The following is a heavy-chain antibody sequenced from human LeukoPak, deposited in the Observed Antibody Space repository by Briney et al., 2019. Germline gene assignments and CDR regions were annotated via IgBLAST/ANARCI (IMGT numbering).Heavy chain of an antibody. CDR1: GFTFSSYA. CDR2: IESRTDGEST. CDR3: ATSPGYYDFSPFDY. D-gene: IGHD3-22*01. J-gene: IGHJ4*02. Sequence: GGSLRLSCAASGFTFSSYAMAWVRQAPGKGLEWVGRIESRTDGESTDYAAPVKGRFTISRDDSKNTLYLQMNSLKTEDTAVYYCATSPGYYDFSPFDYWGQGTLVTVSS. V-gene: IGHV3-15*04.